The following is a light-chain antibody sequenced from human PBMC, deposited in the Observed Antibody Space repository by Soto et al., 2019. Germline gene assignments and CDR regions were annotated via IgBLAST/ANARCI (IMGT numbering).Light chain of an antibody. CDR3: CSYAGSSTLV. J-gene: IGLJ1*01. CDR2: EVS. CDR1: SSDVGSYNL. Sequence: QSVLTQPASVSVSPGQSITISCPGPSSDVGSYNLVSWYQQHPGKAPKLMIYEVSKRPSGVSNRFSGSKSGNTASLTISGLQAEDEADYYCCSYAGSSTLVFGTGTKVTVL. V-gene: IGLV2-23*02.